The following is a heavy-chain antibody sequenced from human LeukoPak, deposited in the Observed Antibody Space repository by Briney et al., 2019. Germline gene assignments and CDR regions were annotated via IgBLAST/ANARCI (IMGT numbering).Heavy chain of an antibody. D-gene: IGHD3-22*01. V-gene: IGHV1-18*01. Sequence: ASVKVSCKASGYTFTSYGISWVRQAPGQGLEWMGWISAYNGNTNYAQKLQGRVTMTTDTYTSTAYMELSSLRSDDTAVYYCARDGDSSGYYPSDYWGQGTLVTVSS. CDR2: ISAYNGNT. CDR1: GYTFTSYG. J-gene: IGHJ4*02. CDR3: ARDGDSSGYYPSDY.